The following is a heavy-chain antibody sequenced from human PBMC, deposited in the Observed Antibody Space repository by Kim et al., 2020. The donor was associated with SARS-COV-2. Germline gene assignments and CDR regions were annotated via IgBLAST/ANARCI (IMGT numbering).Heavy chain of an antibody. V-gene: IGHV3-9*01. D-gene: IGHD1-26*01. J-gene: IGHJ4*02. Sequence: GYAYSVKGRFTISQDNAKNSLYLHMNSLRAEDTALYYCAKDMGGATGFDYWGQGTLVTVSS. CDR3: AKDMGGATGFDY.